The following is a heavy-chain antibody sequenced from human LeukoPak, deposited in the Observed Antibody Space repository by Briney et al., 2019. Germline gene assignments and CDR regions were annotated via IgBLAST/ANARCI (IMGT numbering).Heavy chain of an antibody. CDR2: ISSSGSTI. V-gene: IGHV3-11*01. Sequence: PGGSLRLSCAASGFTFSDYYMSWIRQAPGKGLEWVSYISSSGSTIYYADSVKGRFTISRDNAKNSLYLQMNSPRAEDTAVYYCAKEGRELLFFVYWGQGTLVTVSS. D-gene: IGHD1-26*01. CDR1: GFTFSDYY. CDR3: AKEGRELLFFVY. J-gene: IGHJ4*02.